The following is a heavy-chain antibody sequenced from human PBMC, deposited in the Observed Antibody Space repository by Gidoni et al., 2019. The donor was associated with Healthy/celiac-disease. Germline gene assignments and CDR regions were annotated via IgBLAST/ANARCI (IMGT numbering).Heavy chain of an antibody. D-gene: IGHD3-22*01. J-gene: IGHJ5*02. CDR3: ARDPKSRWLLGGEWFDP. CDR2: MSSSSSYI. V-gene: IGHV3-21*01. Sequence: VQLVEPGGGLVNPGGSMGRSCAASVFTCSRSSMNWVRRAPGKGLEWVSSMSSSSSYIYYADSVKGRFIISRDNAKNALYLQMNSLRAEDTAVYYCARDPKSRWLLGGEWFDPWGQGTLVTVSS. CDR1: VFTCSRSS.